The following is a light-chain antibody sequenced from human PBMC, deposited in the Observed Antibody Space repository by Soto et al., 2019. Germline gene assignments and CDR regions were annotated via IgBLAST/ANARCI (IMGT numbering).Light chain of an antibody. CDR2: EVS. CDR1: SSDVGGYNY. J-gene: IGLJ2*01. Sequence: QSALTQPASVSGSPGQSITISCTGTSSDVGGYNYVSWYQQHPGKAPKLMIYEVSNRPSGASNRFSGSKSGNTASLTISGLQAEDEADYYCSSYTSSNILYVIFGGGTKVTVL. CDR3: SSYTSSNILYVI. V-gene: IGLV2-14*01.